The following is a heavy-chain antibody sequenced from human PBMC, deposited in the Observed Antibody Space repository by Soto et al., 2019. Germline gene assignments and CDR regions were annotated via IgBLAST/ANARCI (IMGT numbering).Heavy chain of an antibody. J-gene: IGHJ5*02. CDR3: ARGVDSSGYYDWFDP. CDR2: INAGNGNT. D-gene: IGHD3-22*01. V-gene: IGHV1-3*01. CDR1: GYTFTSYA. Sequence: GASVKVSCTASGYTFTSYAMHWVRQAPGQRLEWMGWINAGNGNTKYSQKFQGRVTITRDTSASTAYMELSSLRSEDTAVYYCARGVDSSGYYDWFDPWGQGTLVTVSS.